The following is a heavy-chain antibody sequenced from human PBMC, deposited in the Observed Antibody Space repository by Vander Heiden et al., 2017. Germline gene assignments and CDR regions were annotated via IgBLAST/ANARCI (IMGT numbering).Heavy chain of an antibody. Sequence: EVQLVESGGGLIQPGGSLRLSCAASGFNMSSNYMSWVRQAPGKGLEWVSVIYSDGNTYYTDSVRGRFNISRDNSKNTLYLQMNSLRAEDTAVYYCARGDTFDYWGQGTLVTVSS. J-gene: IGHJ4*02. V-gene: IGHV3-53*01. D-gene: IGHD2-21*02. CDR3: ARGDTFDY. CDR2: IYSDGNT. CDR1: GFNMSSNY.